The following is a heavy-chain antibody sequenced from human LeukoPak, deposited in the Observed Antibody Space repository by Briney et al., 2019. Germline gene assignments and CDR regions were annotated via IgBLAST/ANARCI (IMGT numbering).Heavy chain of an antibody. CDR1: GGSFSGYY. CDR3: ARSFYSSGWLIDY. CDR2: INHSGST. V-gene: IGHV4-34*01. Sequence: SETLSLTCAVYGGSFSGYYGSWIRQPPGKELEWIGEINHSGSTNYNPSLKSRVTISVDTSKNQFSLKLSSVTAADTAVYYCARSFYSSGWLIDYLGQGTLVTVSS. J-gene: IGHJ4*02. D-gene: IGHD6-25*01.